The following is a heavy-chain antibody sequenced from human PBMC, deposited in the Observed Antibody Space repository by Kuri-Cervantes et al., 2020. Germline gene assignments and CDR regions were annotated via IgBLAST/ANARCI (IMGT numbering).Heavy chain of an antibody. CDR2: ISYDGSNK. J-gene: IGHJ6*02. V-gene: IGHV3-30*18. Sequence: GESLKISCADSGSTLSRYGMHWVRQAPGKGLEWVAVISYDGSNKYYADSVKGRFTISRDNSKNTLYLQMNSLRAEDTAVYYCAKDSTVTAYYYYYGMDVWGQGTTVTVSS. CDR1: GSTLSRYG. CDR3: AKDSTVTAYYYYYGMDV. D-gene: IGHD4-17*01.